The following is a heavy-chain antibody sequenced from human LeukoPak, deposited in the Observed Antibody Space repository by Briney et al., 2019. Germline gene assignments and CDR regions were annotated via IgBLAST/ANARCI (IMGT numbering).Heavy chain of an antibody. V-gene: IGHV4-38-2*01. CDR1: GYSISSGYY. J-gene: IGHJ4*02. CDR3: ARVRSSGFKGFDY. CDR2: IYDSGST. D-gene: IGHD6-19*01. Sequence: PSETLSLTCAVSGYSISSGYYWGWIRQPPGKGLEWIGSIYDSGSTYYNPSLKSRVTISIDTSKNQFSLKLTSVTAADTAVYYCARVRSSGFKGFDYWGQGTLVTVSS.